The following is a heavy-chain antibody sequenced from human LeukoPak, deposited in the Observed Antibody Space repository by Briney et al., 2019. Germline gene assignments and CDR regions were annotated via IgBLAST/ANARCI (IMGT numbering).Heavy chain of an antibody. CDR1: GFTFSSYA. Sequence: GRSLRLSCAASGFTFSSYAMSWVRQAPGKGLEWVSAISGSGGSTYYADSVKGRFTISRDNSKNTLYLQMNSLRAEDTAVYYCAKSYGDLEAFDIWGQGTMVTVSS. D-gene: IGHD4-17*01. J-gene: IGHJ3*02. CDR3: AKSYGDLEAFDI. V-gene: IGHV3-23*01. CDR2: ISGSGGST.